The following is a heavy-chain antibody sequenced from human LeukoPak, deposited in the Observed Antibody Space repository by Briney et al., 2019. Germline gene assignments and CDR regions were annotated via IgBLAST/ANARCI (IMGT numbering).Heavy chain of an antibody. CDR2: INPSDGGT. D-gene: IGHD6-19*01. CDR3: ARDSSGWSVDY. Sequence: ASVKVSCKASGYTFTNYYMHWVRQAPGQGLEWMAIINPSDGGTHYAQQFQGRVTMTRDTSTSTVYLELNSLRSEDTVVYYCARDSSGWSVDYWGQGTLVTVSS. J-gene: IGHJ4*02. CDR1: GYTFTNYY. V-gene: IGHV1-46*01.